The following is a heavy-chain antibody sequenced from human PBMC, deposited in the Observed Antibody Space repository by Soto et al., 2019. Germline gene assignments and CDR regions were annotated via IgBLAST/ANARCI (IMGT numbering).Heavy chain of an antibody. D-gene: IGHD6-19*01. V-gene: IGHV4-59*01. CDR1: GGSISSYY. CDR2: IYYSGST. Sequence: SLTCTVSGGSISSYYWSWIRQPPGKGLEWIGYIYYSGSTNYNPSLKSRVTISVDTSKNQFSLKLSSVTAADTAVYYCARVAVAEDWFDPWGQGTLVTVSS. J-gene: IGHJ5*02. CDR3: ARVAVAEDWFDP.